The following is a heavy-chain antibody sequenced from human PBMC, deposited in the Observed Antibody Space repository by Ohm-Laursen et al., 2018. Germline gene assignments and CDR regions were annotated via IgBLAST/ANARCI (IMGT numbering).Heavy chain of an antibody. V-gene: IGHV3-23*01. J-gene: IGHJ4*02. CDR2: ISGSGSRT. Sequence: SLRLSCAASGFTFSSYGMHWVRQAPGKGLEWVSGISGSGSRTYYADSVKGRFTISRDNSKNTLYLQMNSLRAEDTAVYYCAKDVVVVTATAFDYWGQGTLATVSS. CDR3: AKDVVVVTATAFDY. D-gene: IGHD2-21*02. CDR1: GFTFSSYG.